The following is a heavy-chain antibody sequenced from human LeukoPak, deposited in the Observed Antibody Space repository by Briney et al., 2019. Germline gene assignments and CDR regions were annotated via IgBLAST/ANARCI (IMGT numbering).Heavy chain of an antibody. V-gene: IGHV3-23*01. CDR1: GFTFSSYW. CDR2: ISGSAART. CDR3: AKRGPGSPESGKYYFDY. J-gene: IGHJ4*02. D-gene: IGHD3-10*01. Sequence: GGSLRLSCAASGFTFSSYWMTWVRQAPGRGLEWVSAISGSAARTFYADSVKGRFTISRDNSKNTLSLQMNSLRAEDAAVYYCAKRGPGSPESGKYYFDYWGQGTLVTVSS.